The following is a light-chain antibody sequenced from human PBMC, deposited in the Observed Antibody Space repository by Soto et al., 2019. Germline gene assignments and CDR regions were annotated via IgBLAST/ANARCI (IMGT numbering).Light chain of an antibody. Sequence: QSALTQPASVSGSPGQSITISCTGTSSDVGGYKYVSWYQQHPGKAPKLLIYEVSDRPSGVSNRFSGSKSGNMASLTISGLQTEAEADYYYSSYPSSSTFVFGGGTKLTVL. CDR1: SSDVGGYKY. J-gene: IGLJ2*01. CDR2: EVS. CDR3: SSYPSSSTFV. V-gene: IGLV2-14*01.